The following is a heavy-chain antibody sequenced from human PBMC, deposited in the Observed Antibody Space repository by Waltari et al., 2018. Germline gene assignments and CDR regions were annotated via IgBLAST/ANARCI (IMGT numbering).Heavy chain of an antibody. CDR3: ARVLTTVTSRAFDY. J-gene: IGHJ4*02. D-gene: IGHD4-4*01. Sequence: EVQLVESGGGLIQPGGSLRLSCAASGFTVSSNYMSWVRQAPGKGREWVSVIYSGVSTYYADSVKGRFTISRDNSKNTLYLQMNSLRADDTAVYYCARVLTTVTSRAFDYWGQGTLVTVSS. V-gene: IGHV3-53*01. CDR1: GFTVSSNY. CDR2: IYSGVST.